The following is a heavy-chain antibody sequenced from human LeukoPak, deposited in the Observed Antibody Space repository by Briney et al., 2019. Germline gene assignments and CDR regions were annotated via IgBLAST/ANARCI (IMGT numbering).Heavy chain of an antibody. Sequence: PGRSLRLSCAASGFTFSSYGMHWVRQAPGKGLEWVAVISYDGSNKYYADSVKGRFTISRDNSKNTLYLQMNSMRAEDTAVYYCAKDRSRRLQAAAGLLDPWGQGTLVTVFS. D-gene: IGHD6-13*01. V-gene: IGHV3-30*18. CDR1: GFTFSSYG. J-gene: IGHJ5*02. CDR3: AKDRSRRLQAAAGLLDP. CDR2: ISYDGSNK.